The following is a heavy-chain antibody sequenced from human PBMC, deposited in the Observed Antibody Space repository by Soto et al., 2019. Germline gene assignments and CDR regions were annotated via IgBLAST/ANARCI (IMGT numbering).Heavy chain of an antibody. Sequence: PGGSLRLSCAVSGFTTNNHAMSWVRQAPEKGLEWVAGISDSGADKFYAESVRGRFSISRDGSRNTVYLQMSDLRPDDTAIYCCAKRMGPQASWGQETPVTVSS. J-gene: IGHJ5*02. V-gene: IGHV3-23*01. D-gene: IGHD2-15*01. CDR2: ISDSGADK. CDR3: AKRMGPQAS. CDR1: GFTTNNHA.